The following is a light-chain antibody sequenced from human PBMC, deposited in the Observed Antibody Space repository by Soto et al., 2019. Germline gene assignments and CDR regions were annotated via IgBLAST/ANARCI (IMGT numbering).Light chain of an antibody. Sequence: SYELTQPPSVSVAPGQTARLTCGGNNIASKSVHWYQQRPGQAPVLVLYDDTNRPSGIPERFSGSKSGNTASLTVSGLQAEDEADYYCSSYAGSNNLVFGGGTKVTVL. J-gene: IGLJ2*01. CDR2: DDT. V-gene: IGLV3-21*02. CDR3: SSYAGSNNLV. CDR1: NIASKS.